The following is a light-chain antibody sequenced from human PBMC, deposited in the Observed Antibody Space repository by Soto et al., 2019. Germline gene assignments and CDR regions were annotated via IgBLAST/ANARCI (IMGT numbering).Light chain of an antibody. CDR3: SSYTRTTLVV. Sequence: QSALTQPASVSGSPGQSITISCTGSSSDVGGYNYVSWYQQHPGKAPKLMIYEVSNRPSGVSNRFSGSKSGITASLTISGLQAEDEADYYCSSYTRTTLVVFGGGTKVTVL. CDR2: EVS. V-gene: IGLV2-14*01. CDR1: SSDVGGYNY. J-gene: IGLJ2*01.